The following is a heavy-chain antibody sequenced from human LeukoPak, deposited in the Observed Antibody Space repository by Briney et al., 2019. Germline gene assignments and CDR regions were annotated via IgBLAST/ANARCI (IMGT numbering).Heavy chain of an antibody. D-gene: IGHD3-10*01. Sequence: SETLSLTCTVSGGSISSYYWGWIRQPPGKGLEWIGSIYYSGSTYYNPSLKSRVTISVDTSKNQFSLKLSSVTAADTAVYYCARLDYYGSGEIDYWGQGTLVTVSS. J-gene: IGHJ4*02. CDR2: IYYSGST. V-gene: IGHV4-39*01. CDR3: ARLDYYGSGEIDY. CDR1: GGSISSYY.